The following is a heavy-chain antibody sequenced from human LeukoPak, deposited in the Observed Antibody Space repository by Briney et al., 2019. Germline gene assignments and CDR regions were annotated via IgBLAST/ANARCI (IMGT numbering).Heavy chain of an antibody. CDR3: ARDLGTGVAGTVDY. J-gene: IGHJ4*02. Sequence: GGPLRLSCAASGLTLEHYGVSGVPQSRGRGGEWVYHNNWNRGSTRCADSVKGRFTIHRDNAENSVYLQLNSVRHEDTAVYYCARDLGTGVAGTVDYWGQGTLVTVSS. D-gene: IGHD6-19*01. CDR1: GLTLEHYG. V-gene: IGHV3-20*04. CDR2: NNWNRGST.